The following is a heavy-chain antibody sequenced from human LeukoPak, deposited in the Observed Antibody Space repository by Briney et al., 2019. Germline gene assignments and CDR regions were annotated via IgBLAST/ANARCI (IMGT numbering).Heavy chain of an antibody. CDR3: ARTLPRYLYGDYSLDY. Sequence: SETLSLTCTVSGGSISSSSYYWGWIRQPPGKGLEWIGSIYYSGSTYYNPSLKSRVTISVDTSKNQFSLKLSSVTAADTAVYYCARTLPRYLYGDYSLDYWGQGTLVTVSS. V-gene: IGHV4-39*01. CDR2: IYYSGST. CDR1: GGSISSSSYY. J-gene: IGHJ4*02. D-gene: IGHD4-17*01.